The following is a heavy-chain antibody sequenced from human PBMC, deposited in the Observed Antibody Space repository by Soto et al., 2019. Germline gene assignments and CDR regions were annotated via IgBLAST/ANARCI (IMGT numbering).Heavy chain of an antibody. CDR2: ISSST. D-gene: IGHD3-10*01. V-gene: IGHV3-23*01. CDR1: GFTFSSYD. J-gene: IGHJ4*02. Sequence: EVQLLESGGGLVQPGGSLRLSCAASGFTFSSYDMTWVRQAPGKGLEWVSTISSSTYYADSVTGRFTISRDNSKNTLYLLMNSLRAEDAAVEYCAKREGRNFDYWGQGTLVTVSS. CDR3: AKREGRNFDY.